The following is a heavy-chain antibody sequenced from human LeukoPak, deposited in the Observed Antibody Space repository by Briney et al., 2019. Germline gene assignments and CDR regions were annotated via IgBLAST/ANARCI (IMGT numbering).Heavy chain of an antibody. J-gene: IGHJ4*02. D-gene: IGHD3-22*01. Sequence: GGSLRLSCAASGFTFSNCAMSWVRQAPGKGLQWVSGISGGGAAIYYADFVKGRFTISRDNSKNTLYLQMNSLRAEDTAVYFCARDGFDYYDSSGFPYFDYWGQGTLVTVSS. CDR2: ISGGGAAI. CDR1: GFTFSNCA. CDR3: ARDGFDYYDSSGFPYFDY. V-gene: IGHV3-23*01.